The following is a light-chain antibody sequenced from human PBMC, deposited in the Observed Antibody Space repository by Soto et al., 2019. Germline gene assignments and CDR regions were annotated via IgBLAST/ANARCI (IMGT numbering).Light chain of an antibody. CDR2: DAS. V-gene: IGKV1-33*01. J-gene: IGKJ4*01. CDR3: QQYDNLPPRT. CDR1: QDISNY. Sequence: DIQMTQSPSSLSASVGDRVTITCQASQDISNYLNCYQQKPGKAPKLLIYDASNLDTGVPSRFSRSGSWRDFTFPIISLQPEDIATSYCQQYDNLPPRTFGGGTKVEIK.